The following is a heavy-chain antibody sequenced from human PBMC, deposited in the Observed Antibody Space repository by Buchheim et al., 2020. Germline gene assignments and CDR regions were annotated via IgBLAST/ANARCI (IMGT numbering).Heavy chain of an antibody. J-gene: IGHJ4*02. Sequence: QVQLHQWGARLLKPSETLSLTCAVYGGSFSGFFWSWVRQPPGKGLEWIGEINHSGNTNYNPSLKSPFIMSVATSKNQFSLKLSSMTAADSAVYYCARLPEKVGVNFLDFWGQG. CDR1: GGSFSGFF. V-gene: IGHV4-34*01. CDR3: ARLPEKVGVNFLDF. D-gene: IGHD1-26*01. CDR2: INHSGNT.